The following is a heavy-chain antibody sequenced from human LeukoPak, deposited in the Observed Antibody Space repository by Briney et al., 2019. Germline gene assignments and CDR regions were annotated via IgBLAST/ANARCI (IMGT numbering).Heavy chain of an antibody. CDR2: IYYSGST. J-gene: IGHJ4*02. Sequence: SETLSLTCTVSGGSIRSSSYYWGWIRQPPGKGLEWIGNIYYSGSTFYNPSLKSRVTISVDTSKNQFSLKLGSVTAADTAVYYCARHIYLWFGELSPSDYWGQGTLVTVSS. CDR1: GGSIRSSSYY. D-gene: IGHD3-10*01. CDR3: ARHIYLWFGELSPSDY. V-gene: IGHV4-39*07.